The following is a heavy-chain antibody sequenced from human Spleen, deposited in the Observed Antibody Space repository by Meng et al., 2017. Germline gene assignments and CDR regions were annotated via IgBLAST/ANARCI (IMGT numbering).Heavy chain of an antibody. Sequence: QFRLQQWGAGLLKPSETLSLTCVVSGGSFSDYYWSWIRQPPGKGLEWIGEINHSGSTNYNPSLESRATISVDTSQNNLSLKLSSVTAADSAVYYCARGPTTMAHDFDYWGQGTLVTVSS. CDR3: ARGPTTMAHDFDY. J-gene: IGHJ4*02. CDR1: GGSFSDYY. D-gene: IGHD4-11*01. CDR2: INHSGST. V-gene: IGHV4-34*01.